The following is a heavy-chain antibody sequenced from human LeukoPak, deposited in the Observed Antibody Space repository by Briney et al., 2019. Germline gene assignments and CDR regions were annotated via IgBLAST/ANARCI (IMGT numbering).Heavy chain of an antibody. Sequence: PGGSLRLSCAASGFTVSSNYMTWVRQAPGKGLEWVSVLYNGGSTYYADSVRGRFTISRDNSKSTLSLQMNSLRAEDTAIYYCATYRQVLLPFESWGQGTLVTVSS. CDR2: LYNGGST. J-gene: IGHJ4*02. CDR1: GFTVSSNY. D-gene: IGHD2-8*02. CDR3: ATYRQVLLPFES. V-gene: IGHV3-53*01.